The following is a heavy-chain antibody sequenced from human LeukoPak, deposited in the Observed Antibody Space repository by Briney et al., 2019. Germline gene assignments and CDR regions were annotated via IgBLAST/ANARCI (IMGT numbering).Heavy chain of an antibody. J-gene: IGHJ4*02. Sequence: GGSLRLSCAASGFTFSTYWMTWVRQAPGKGLEWVANINQDGNKNYYLDSVKGRFTISRDNAKNSLYLQMNSLRAEDTAVYYCARDGRSGWYTDQWGQGTLVTVSS. CDR3: ARDGRSGWYTDQ. CDR2: INQDGNKN. V-gene: IGHV3-7*01. CDR1: GFTFSTYW. D-gene: IGHD6-19*01.